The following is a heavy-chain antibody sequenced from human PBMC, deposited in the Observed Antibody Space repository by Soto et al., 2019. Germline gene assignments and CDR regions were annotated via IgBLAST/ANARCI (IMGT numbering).Heavy chain of an antibody. Sequence: QLQLQESGPGLVKPSETLSLTCTVSGGSISSSSYYWGWIRQPPGKGLEWIGNIHYSGSTYYNPSLKSRVPISVDTSKNQFSLKLSSVTAADTAVYYCARQGTTVTSKVDYWGQGTLVTISS. D-gene: IGHD4-17*01. CDR2: IHYSGST. V-gene: IGHV4-39*01. J-gene: IGHJ4*02. CDR1: GGSISSSSYY. CDR3: ARQGTTVTSKVDY.